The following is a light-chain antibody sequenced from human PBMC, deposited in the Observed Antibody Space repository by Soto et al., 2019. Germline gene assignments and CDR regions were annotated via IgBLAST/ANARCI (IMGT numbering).Light chain of an antibody. J-gene: IGLJ1*01. Sequence: QSALTQPPSASGSPGQSVAISCTGTSRDVGGQNYVSWYQQHPGKAPKLIIYAVSNRPSGVPDRFSGSKSGNTASLTISGLRAEDEADYYCCSHARNNNYVFGTGTKVTVL. CDR2: AVS. CDR3: CSHARNNNYV. CDR1: SRDVGGQNY. V-gene: IGLV2-8*01.